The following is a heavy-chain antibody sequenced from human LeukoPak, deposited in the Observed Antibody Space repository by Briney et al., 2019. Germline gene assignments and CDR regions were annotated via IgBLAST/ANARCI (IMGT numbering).Heavy chain of an antibody. V-gene: IGHV4-38-2*02. J-gene: IGHJ4*02. CDR2: INHSGST. CDR1: GYSISSGYD. CDR3: ARVCSSGRCLDY. D-gene: IGHD2-15*01. Sequence: SETLCLTCTVSGYSISSGYDWAWMRQPPGKGLEWIGSINHSGSTYYNPSLKSRVTVSVDTSKNQVSLRLSSVTAADTAVYYCARVCSSGRCLDYWGQGTLVTVSS.